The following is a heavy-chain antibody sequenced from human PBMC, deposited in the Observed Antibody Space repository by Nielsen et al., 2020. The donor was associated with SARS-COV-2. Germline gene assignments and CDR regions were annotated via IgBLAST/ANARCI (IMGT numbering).Heavy chain of an antibody. CDR3: ARLGGGYSYGLYYYYYGMDV. Sequence: SETLSLTCAVSGGSFSGYYWSWIRQPPGKGLEWIGEINHSGSTNYNPSLKSRVTISVDTSKNQFSLKLSSVTAADTAVYYCARLGGGYSYGLYYYYYGMDVWGQGTTVTVSS. D-gene: IGHD5-18*01. J-gene: IGHJ6*02. V-gene: IGHV4-34*01. CDR1: GGSFSGYY. CDR2: INHSGST.